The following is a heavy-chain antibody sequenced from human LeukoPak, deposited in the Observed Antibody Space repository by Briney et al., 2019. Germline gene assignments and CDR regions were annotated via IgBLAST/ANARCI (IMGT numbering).Heavy chain of an antibody. CDR3: ARGPNWGGAFDI. CDR1: GGSFSGYY. V-gene: IGHV4-34*01. D-gene: IGHD7-27*01. CDR2: INHSGST. J-gene: IGHJ3*02. Sequence: PSETLSLTCAVYGGSFSGYYWSWIRQPPGKGLEWIGEINHSGSTNYNPSLKSRVTMSVDTSKNQFSLKLSSVTAADTAVYYCARGPNWGGAFDIWGQGTMVTVSS.